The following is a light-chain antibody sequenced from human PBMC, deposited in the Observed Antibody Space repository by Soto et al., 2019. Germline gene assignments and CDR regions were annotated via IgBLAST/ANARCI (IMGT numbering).Light chain of an antibody. J-gene: IGKJ1*01. CDR2: GAS. CDR3: QQYGSSLRT. CDR1: QSVYSNS. Sequence: EIVLTQSPGTLSLSPGERATLSCRASQSVYSNSLAWYHHKPGQAPRLLIWGASTRASGIPDRFSGSVSGTDFTLTISRLEPEDFAVYYCQQYGSSLRTFGQGTKVEIK. V-gene: IGKV3-20*01.